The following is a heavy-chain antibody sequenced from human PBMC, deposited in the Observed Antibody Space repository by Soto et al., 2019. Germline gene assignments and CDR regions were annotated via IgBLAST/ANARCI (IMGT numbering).Heavy chain of an antibody. V-gene: IGHV1-2*02. CDR3: ARLDGPFSRIVGATLER. Sequence: GASVKVSCKASGYTFTGYYMHWVRQAPGQGLEWMGWINPNSGGTNYAQKFQGRVTMTRDTSISTAYMELSRLRSDDTAVYYCARLDGPFSRIVGATLERWGQGTLVTVS. J-gene: IGHJ5*02. CDR2: INPNSGGT. D-gene: IGHD1-26*01. CDR1: GYTFTGYY.